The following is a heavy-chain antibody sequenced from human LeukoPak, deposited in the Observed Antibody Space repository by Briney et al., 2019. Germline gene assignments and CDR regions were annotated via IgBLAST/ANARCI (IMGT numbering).Heavy chain of an antibody. CDR3: ARGSLMTTQANYFDY. Sequence: GASVKVSCKASGGTFSSYAISWVRQAPGQGLEWMGGIIPIFGTANYAQKFQGRVTITADESTSTAYMELSSLRSEDTAVYYCARGSLMTTQANYFDYWGQGTLVTVSS. CDR2: IIPIFGTA. V-gene: IGHV1-69*13. D-gene: IGHD4-11*01. J-gene: IGHJ4*02. CDR1: GGTFSSYA.